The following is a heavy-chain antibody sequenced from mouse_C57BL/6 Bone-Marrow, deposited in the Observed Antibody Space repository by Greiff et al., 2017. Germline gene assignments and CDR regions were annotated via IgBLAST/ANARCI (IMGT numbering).Heavy chain of an antibody. J-gene: IGHJ3*01. CDR1: GYTFTSYW. V-gene: IGHV1-69*01. CDR2: IDPSDSYT. CDR3: ARRARGYYGSSPWFAY. D-gene: IGHD1-1*01. Sequence: VQLQQPGAELVMPGASVKLSCKASGYTFTSYWMHWVKQRPGQGLEWIGEIDPSDSYTNYNQKFKGKSTLTVDKSSSTAYMQLSSLTSEDSAVYYCARRARGYYGSSPWFAYWGQGTLVTVSA.